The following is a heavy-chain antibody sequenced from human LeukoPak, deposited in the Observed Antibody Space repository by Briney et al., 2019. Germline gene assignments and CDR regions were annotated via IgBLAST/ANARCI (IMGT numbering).Heavy chain of an antibody. CDR3: ASRVNSLDY. D-gene: IGHD4-23*01. V-gene: IGHV4-38-2*02. J-gene: IGHJ4*02. CDR2: IHHRGST. Sequence: PSETLSLTCTVSGYSISSGYYWGWIRQPPGKGLEWIGSIHHRGSTYYNPSLKSRVTISVDTSKNQFSLRLSSVTAADTAVYYCASRVNSLDYWGQGTLVTVSS. CDR1: GYSISSGYY.